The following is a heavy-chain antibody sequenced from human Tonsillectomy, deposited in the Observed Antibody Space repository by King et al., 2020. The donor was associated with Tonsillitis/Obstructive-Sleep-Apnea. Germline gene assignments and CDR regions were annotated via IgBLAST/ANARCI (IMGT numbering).Heavy chain of an antibody. CDR1: GGSISSGGYY. V-gene: IGHV4-31*03. Sequence: QLQESGPGLVKPSQTLSLTCTVSGGSISSGGYYWSWSRQHPGKGLEWIGYIYYSGSTYYNPSLRSRVTISVDTCKNQFSLKLSSVTAAETAVYYCAREGRYYYDSSGYYQYYFDYWGQGTLVTVSS. D-gene: IGHD3-22*01. CDR2: IYYSGST. CDR3: AREGRYYYDSSGYYQYYFDY. J-gene: IGHJ4*02.